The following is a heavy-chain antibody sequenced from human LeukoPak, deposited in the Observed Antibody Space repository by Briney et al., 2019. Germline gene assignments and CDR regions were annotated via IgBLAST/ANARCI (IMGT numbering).Heavy chain of an antibody. CDR2: ISDSGSNT. D-gene: IGHD5-18*01. CDR1: GFTFNNYA. Sequence: GGSLRLSCAASGFTFNNYAMTWVRRAPGKGLEWVSTISDSGSNTYHADSVKGRFSISRDNSKNTLYLQMNSLRAEDTAVYYCAREYSYGNYGMDVWGQGTTVTVSS. CDR3: AREYSYGNYGMDV. V-gene: IGHV3-23*01. J-gene: IGHJ6*02.